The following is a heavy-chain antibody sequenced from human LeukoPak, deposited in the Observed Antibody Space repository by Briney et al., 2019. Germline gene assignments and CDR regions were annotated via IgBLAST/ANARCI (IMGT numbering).Heavy chain of an antibody. CDR1: GFTFSSYS. J-gene: IGHJ4*02. V-gene: IGHV3-21*01. D-gene: IGHD1-26*01. Sequence: GGSLRLSCAASGFTFSSYSMNWIRQAPGKGLEWVSSISSGSSYIYYADSVKGRFTISRDNAKNSLYLQMNSLRAEDTAVYYCARDGDPHSGSYTTHDYWGQGTLVTVSS. CDR3: ARDGDPHSGSYTTHDY. CDR2: ISSGSSYI.